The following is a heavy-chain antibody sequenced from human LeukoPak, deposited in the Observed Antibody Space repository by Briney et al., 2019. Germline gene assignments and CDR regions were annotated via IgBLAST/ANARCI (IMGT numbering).Heavy chain of an antibody. CDR3: AKESLRGHSYGFDN. J-gene: IGHJ4*02. CDR1: GFTFSSYG. D-gene: IGHD5-18*01. Sequence: GGSLRLSCAASGFTFSSYGMHWVRQAPGKGLEWVAFIRYDGSNKYYADSVRGRFTISGDNSKNTLYLQMNSLRAGDTALYYCAKESLRGHSYGFDNWGQGTLVTVSS. CDR2: IRYDGSNK. V-gene: IGHV3-30*02.